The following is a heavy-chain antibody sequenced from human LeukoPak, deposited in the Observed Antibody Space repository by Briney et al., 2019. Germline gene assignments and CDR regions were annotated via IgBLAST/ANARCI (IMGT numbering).Heavy chain of an antibody. V-gene: IGHV5-51*01. J-gene: IGHJ5*01. CDR3: ARHLGYCSSSSCLPTWDS. D-gene: IGHD2-2*01. CDR2: IYPGDSDT. Sequence: GESLKISCKGSGYSFNSNWIAWVRQMPGKGLEYMGIIYPGDSDTRYSPSFQGQVTISVDKSISTAYLQWGSLKASDTAIYYCARHLGYCSSSSCLPTWDSWGQGTLVTVSS. CDR1: GYSFNSNW.